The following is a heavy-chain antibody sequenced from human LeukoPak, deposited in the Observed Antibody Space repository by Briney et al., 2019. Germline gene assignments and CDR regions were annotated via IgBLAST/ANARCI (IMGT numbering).Heavy chain of an antibody. D-gene: IGHD2-2*01. J-gene: IGHJ3*02. CDR2: TNWNGGST. CDR3: ARSPAAHAFDI. CDR1: GFTFDDYG. V-gene: IGHV3-20*04. Sequence: GGSLRLSCAASGFTFDDYGMSWVRQAPGKGLEWVSGTNWNGGSTDYADSVKGRFTISRDNAKNSLYLQMNSLRAEDTALYYCARSPAAHAFDIWGQGTMVTVSS.